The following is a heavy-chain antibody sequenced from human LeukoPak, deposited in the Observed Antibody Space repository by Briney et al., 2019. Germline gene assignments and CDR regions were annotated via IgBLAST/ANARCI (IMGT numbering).Heavy chain of an antibody. J-gene: IGHJ4*02. V-gene: IGHV1-2*02. CDR1: GYTFTGYY. CDR2: INPNSGGT. Sequence: ASVKVSCKASGYTFTGYYMHWVRQAPGQGHEWMGWINPNSGGTNYAQKFQGRVTMTRDTSISTAYMELSRLRSDDTAVYYCARAQYCSGGSCYSGFDYWGQGTLVTVSS. D-gene: IGHD2-15*01. CDR3: ARAQYCSGGSCYSGFDY.